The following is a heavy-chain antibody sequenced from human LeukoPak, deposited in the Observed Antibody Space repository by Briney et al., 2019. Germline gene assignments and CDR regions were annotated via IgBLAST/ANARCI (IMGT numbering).Heavy chain of an antibody. CDR1: GGTFSSYA. D-gene: IGHD2-2*01. CDR3: ARDRGYCSSTSCEGMDFDY. CDR2: IIPILGIA. V-gene: IGHV1-69*04. Sequence: ASVKVSCKASGGTFSSYAISWVRQAPGQGLEWMGRIIPILGIANYAQKFQGRVTITADKSTSTAYMELSSLRSEDTAVYYCARDRGYCSSTSCEGMDFDYWGQGTLVTVSS. J-gene: IGHJ4*02.